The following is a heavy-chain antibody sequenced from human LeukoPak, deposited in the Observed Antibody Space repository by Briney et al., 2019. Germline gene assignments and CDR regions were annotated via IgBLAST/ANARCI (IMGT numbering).Heavy chain of an antibody. CDR3: ARQIPATWEAQISLSYFDY. J-gene: IGHJ4*02. V-gene: IGHV4-59*08. Sequence: SETLSLTCTVSGGPMNNHYYSWVRQPPGKGLEWLGFIYYGGSTNYNPSLKSRLSMSIERSKNQFSLRLNSVTAADTALYYCARQIPATWEAQISLSYFDYWGLGTLVTVSS. CDR1: GGPMNNHY. CDR2: IYYGGST. D-gene: IGHD1-26*01.